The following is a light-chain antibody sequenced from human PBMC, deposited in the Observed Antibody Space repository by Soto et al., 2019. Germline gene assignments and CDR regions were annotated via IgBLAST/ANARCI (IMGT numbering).Light chain of an antibody. CDR3: QPYSVFHLN. CDR2: KAS. Sequence: DIQMTQFPSTLSASVGDRVTITCRASESISSWLAWYQQKTGKAPKILIYKASTLQSGVPSRFTGSGSGTEFPLTLSRLQPDDFATYHCQPYSVFHLNFGGGKKVEIK. V-gene: IGKV1-5*03. J-gene: IGKJ4*01. CDR1: ESISSW.